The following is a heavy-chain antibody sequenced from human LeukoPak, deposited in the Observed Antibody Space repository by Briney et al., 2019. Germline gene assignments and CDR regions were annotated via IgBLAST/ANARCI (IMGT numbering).Heavy chain of an antibody. CDR1: GGTFSSYA. D-gene: IGHD6-19*01. Sequence: SVKVSCKASGGTFSSYAISWVRQAPGQGLEWMGGIIPIFGTANYAQKFQGRVTITTDESTSTAYMELSGLRSEDTAVYYCARWRYSSGNWFDPLGQGTLVTVSS. CDR2: IIPIFGTA. CDR3: ARWRYSSGNWFDP. V-gene: IGHV1-69*05. J-gene: IGHJ5*02.